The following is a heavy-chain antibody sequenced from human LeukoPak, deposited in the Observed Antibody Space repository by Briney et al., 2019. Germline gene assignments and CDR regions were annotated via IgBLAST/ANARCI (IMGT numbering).Heavy chain of an antibody. J-gene: IGHJ6*03. V-gene: IGHV3-21*01. CDR2: ISSSSSYI. Sequence: GGSLRLSCAASGFTFSSYSMNWVRQAPGKGLEWVSSISSSSSYIYYADSVKARFTISRDNSQNTVSLQLNNLRIEDTALYYCAKTSLSDPSGHYYYMDVWGKGTTVTVSS. CDR1: GFTFSSYS. D-gene: IGHD3-3*01. CDR3: AKTSLSDPSGHYYYMDV.